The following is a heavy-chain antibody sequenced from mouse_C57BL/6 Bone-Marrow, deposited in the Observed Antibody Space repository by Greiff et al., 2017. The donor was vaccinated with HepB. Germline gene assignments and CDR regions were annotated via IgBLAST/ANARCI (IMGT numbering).Heavy chain of an antibody. CDR3: ATFITTVVADWYFDV. V-gene: IGHV1-74*01. Sequence: VQLQQPGAELVKPGASVKVSCKASGYTFTSYWMHWVKQRPGQGLEWIGRIHPSDSDTNYNQKFKGKATLTVDKSSSTAYMQLSSLTSEDSAVYYYATFITTVVADWYFDVWGTGTTVTVSS. CDR2: IHPSDSDT. D-gene: IGHD1-1*01. J-gene: IGHJ1*03. CDR1: GYTFTSYW.